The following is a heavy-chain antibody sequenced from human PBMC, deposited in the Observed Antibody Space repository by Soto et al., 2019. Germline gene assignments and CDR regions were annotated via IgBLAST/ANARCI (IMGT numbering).Heavy chain of an antibody. CDR3: AKNGLDNSPSAIDS. V-gene: IGHV3-23*01. CDR2: ITGSGRDT. Sequence: GGSLRLSCAASGFTFRNNVLSWVRQAPGRGLDWVSGITGSGRDTYYADSVKGRFTISRDNSKNMVFLQMNSLRAEDTALYYCAKNGLDNSPSAIDSWGPGTLVTVSS. J-gene: IGHJ4*02. D-gene: IGHD2-8*01. CDR1: GFTFRNNV.